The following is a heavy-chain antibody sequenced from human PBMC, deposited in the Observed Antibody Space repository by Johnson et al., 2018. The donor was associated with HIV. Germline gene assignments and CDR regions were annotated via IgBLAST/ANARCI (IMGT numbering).Heavy chain of an antibody. J-gene: IGHJ3*02. CDR3: ARDLAYGDIVLVSAFDI. D-gene: IGHD2-15*01. CDR1: GFTFDDYG. CDR2: INWNGGST. V-gene: IGHV3-20*04. Sequence: VQLVESGGGVVRPGGSLRLSCAASGFTFDDYGMSWVRQAPGKGLEWVSGINWNGGSTGYADPVKGRFTISRDNAKNSLYLQMNSLRAEDTALYYCARDLAYGDIVLVSAFDIWGQGTMVTVSS.